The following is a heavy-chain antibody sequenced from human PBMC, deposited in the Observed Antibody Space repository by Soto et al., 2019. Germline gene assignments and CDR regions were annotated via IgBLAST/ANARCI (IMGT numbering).Heavy chain of an antibody. Sequence: QVQLVQSGAEVKRPGSSVKVSCQTSGGTFRTYTINWVRQAPGQGLEWMGRIIPILDVANYAQKFQGRVTISADKPPXTXHXSLSTASFEDTAVYYCARSIQEEIGVAGPKDIWFDPWGQGTLVTVSS. CDR3: ARSIQEEIGVAGPKDIWFDP. CDR2: IIPILDVA. CDR1: GGTFRTYT. J-gene: IGHJ5*02. V-gene: IGHV1-69*02. D-gene: IGHD6-19*01.